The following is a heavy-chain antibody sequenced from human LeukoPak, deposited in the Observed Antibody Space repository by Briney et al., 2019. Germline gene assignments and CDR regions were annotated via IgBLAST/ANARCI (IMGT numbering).Heavy chain of an antibody. CDR3: AREGVAAAATYWYFDL. CDR2: INHSGST. CDR1: GGSFSGYY. J-gene: IGHJ2*01. Sequence: SETLSLTCAVYGGSFSGYYWSWIRQPPGKGLEWIGEINHSGSTNYNPSLKSRVTISIDTSKNQFSLKLSSVTAAGTAVYYCAREGVAAAATYWYFDLWGRGTLLTVSS. D-gene: IGHD6-13*01. V-gene: IGHV4-34*01.